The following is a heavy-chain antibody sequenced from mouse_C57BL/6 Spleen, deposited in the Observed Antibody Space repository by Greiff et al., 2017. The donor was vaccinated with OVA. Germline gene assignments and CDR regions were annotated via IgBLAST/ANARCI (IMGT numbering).Heavy chain of an antibody. J-gene: IGHJ1*03. Sequence: VQLQQPGAELVRPGSSVKLSCKASGYTFTSYWMDWVKQRPGQGLEWIGNIYPSDSETHYNQKFKDKATLTVDKSSSTAYMQLSSLTSEDSAVYYCASAYYGSSDWYFDVWGTGTTVTVSS. D-gene: IGHD1-1*01. CDR1: GYTFTSYW. CDR3: ASAYYGSSDWYFDV. V-gene: IGHV1-61*01. CDR2: IYPSDSET.